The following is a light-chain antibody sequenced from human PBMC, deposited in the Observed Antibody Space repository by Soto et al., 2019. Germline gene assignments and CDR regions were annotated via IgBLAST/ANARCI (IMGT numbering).Light chain of an antibody. CDR3: GARLKSLSRTWV. Sequence: QSVLTQPPSVSAAPGQTVTISCSGSSSNLAIHYASWYQQLPGAAPKLLIYDNDKRPSWIPDRFSGSRSGTSASLVISGLRSADEADYYCGARLKSLSRTWVFGGGTKLTVL. V-gene: IGLV1-51*01. CDR1: SSNLAIHY. CDR2: DND. J-gene: IGLJ3*02.